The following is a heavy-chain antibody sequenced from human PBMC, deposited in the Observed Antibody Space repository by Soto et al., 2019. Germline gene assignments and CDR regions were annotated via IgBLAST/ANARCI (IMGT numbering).Heavy chain of an antibody. CDR1: GFIFKMYW. CDR2: IYNDGTYS. Sequence: GGSLRLSCAASGFIFKMYWMHWVRQSPGKGLVWISRIYNDGTYSDYADSVRGRFTISRDDVNDTLYLQMNNLRAEDSGLYYCTRGPRPISTGTGAYWGQGTQVTVSS. V-gene: IGHV3-74*01. D-gene: IGHD3-10*01. CDR3: TRGPRPISTGTGAY. J-gene: IGHJ4*02.